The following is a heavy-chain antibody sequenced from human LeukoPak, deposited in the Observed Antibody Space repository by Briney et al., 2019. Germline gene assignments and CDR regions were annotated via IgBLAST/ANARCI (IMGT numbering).Heavy chain of an antibody. CDR2: INWNGGST. CDR1: GFTFDDYG. Sequence: GGSLRLSCAASGFTFDDYGMSWVRQAPGKGLEWVSGINWNGGSTGYADSVKGRFTISRDNAKNSLYLQMNSLRAEDTALYYGARELGYGGNGGRDYWGQGTLVTVSS. D-gene: IGHD4-23*01. J-gene: IGHJ4*02. CDR3: ARELGYGGNGGRDY. V-gene: IGHV3-20*04.